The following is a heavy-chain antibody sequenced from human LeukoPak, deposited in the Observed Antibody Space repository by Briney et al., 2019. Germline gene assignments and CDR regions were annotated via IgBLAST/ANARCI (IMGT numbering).Heavy chain of an antibody. CDR3: ARVRADYDFWSGYYGDY. J-gene: IGHJ4*02. V-gene: IGHV3-11*04. CDR2: ISESGDTT. Sequence: GGSLRLSCTASGFTFSDYYMSWIRQAPGQGLEWVSYISESGDTTYYADSVKGRFTISRDNAKNSLYVQMNSLRAEDTAVYYCARVRADYDFWSGYYGDYWGQGTLVIVSS. D-gene: IGHD3-3*01. CDR1: GFTFSDYY.